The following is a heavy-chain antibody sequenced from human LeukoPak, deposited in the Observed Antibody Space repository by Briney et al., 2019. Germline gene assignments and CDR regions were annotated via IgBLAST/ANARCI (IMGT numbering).Heavy chain of an antibody. CDR3: ARRSSNGWSGRFDY. V-gene: IGHV4-39*01. D-gene: IGHD6-19*01. J-gene: IGHJ4*02. CDR2: IYYSGST. Sequence: PSETLSLTCTVPGRSISSSSYDWGWIPQPPGKGLEWLGSIYYSGSTYYNPSLKRRVTISVDTSKNQFSLKLSSVTAADTAVYYCARRSSNGWSGRFDYWGQGTLVTVSS. CDR1: GRSISSSSYD.